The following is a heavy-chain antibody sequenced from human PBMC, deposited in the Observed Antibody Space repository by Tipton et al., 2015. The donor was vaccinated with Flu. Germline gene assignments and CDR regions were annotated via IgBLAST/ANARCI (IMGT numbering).Heavy chain of an antibody. J-gene: IGHJ4*02. Sequence: TLSLTCTVTGGSISGNSWIRQSPGKGLEWLAYVSDGGSVRYNPPHTSRASIVADTPSGRFTLRLASVTEADTAVYYCAAEASGGSYFAYWGQGILVTVSS. V-gene: IGHV4-59*13. CDR1: GGSISGNS. CDR2: VSDGGSV. D-gene: IGHD2-15*01. CDR3: AAEASGGSYFAY.